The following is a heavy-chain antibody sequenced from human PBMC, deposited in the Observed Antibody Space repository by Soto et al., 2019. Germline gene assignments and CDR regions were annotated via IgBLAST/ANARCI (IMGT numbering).Heavy chain of an antibody. V-gene: IGHV3-23*01. D-gene: IGHD2-15*01. CDR3: AKQLYGGNPLGYYYGMDV. CDR2: ISGSGGST. Sequence: GGSLRLSCAASGFTFSSYAMSWVRQAPGKGLEWVSAISGSGGSTYYADSVKGRFTISRDNSKNTLYLQMNSLRAEDTAVYYCAKQLYGGNPLGYYYGMDVWGQGTTVTVSS. J-gene: IGHJ6*02. CDR1: GFTFSSYA.